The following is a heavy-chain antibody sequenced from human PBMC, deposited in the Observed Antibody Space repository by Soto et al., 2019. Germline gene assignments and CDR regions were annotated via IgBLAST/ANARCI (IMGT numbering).Heavy chain of an antibody. CDR1: GGTFSSYA. CDR2: IIPIFGTA. J-gene: IGHJ6*02. CDR3: ARGVFYYDSSDYLNYYGMDV. V-gene: IGHV1-69*01. D-gene: IGHD3-22*01. Sequence: QVQLVQSGAEVKKPGSSVKVSCKASGGTFSSYAISWVRQAPGQGLEWMGGIIPIFGTANYAQKFQGRVTITADESTSTAYMELSSLRSEDTAVYYCARGVFYYDSSDYLNYYGMDVWGQGTTVTVSS.